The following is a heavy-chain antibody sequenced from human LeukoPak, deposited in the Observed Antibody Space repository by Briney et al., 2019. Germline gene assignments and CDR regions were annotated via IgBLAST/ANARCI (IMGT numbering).Heavy chain of an antibody. D-gene: IGHD3-3*01. Sequence: GGSLRLSCAASGFTFSSYAMSWVRQAPGKGLEWVSAISGSGGSTYYAGSVKGRFTISRDNSKNTLYLQMNSLRAEDTAVYYCAKVLRFLEWLFPFDYWGQGTLVTVSS. J-gene: IGHJ4*02. V-gene: IGHV3-23*01. CDR3: AKVLRFLEWLFPFDY. CDR2: ISGSGGST. CDR1: GFTFSSYA.